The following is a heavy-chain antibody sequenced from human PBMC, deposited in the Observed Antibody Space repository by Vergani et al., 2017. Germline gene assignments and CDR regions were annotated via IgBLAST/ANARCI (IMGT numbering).Heavy chain of an antibody. CDR1: GFTVSSNY. D-gene: IGHD1-14*01. CDR2: IYSGGST. Sequence: EVQLVESGGGLIQPGGSLRLSCAASGFTVSSNYMSWVRQAPGKGLEWVSVIYSGGSTYYADSVKGRFTISRDNSKNTLYLQMNSLRAEYTAVYYCAIVEVSPPIWAAFDIWGQGTMVTVSS. J-gene: IGHJ3*02. V-gene: IGHV3-53*01. CDR3: AIVEVSPPIWAAFDI.